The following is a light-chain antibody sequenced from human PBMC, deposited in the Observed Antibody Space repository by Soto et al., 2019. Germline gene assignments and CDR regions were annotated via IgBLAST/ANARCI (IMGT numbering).Light chain of an antibody. CDR2: EGS. CDR1: SNDVGFYDL. V-gene: IGLV2-23*01. J-gene: IGLJ1*01. CDR3: CAYAGSVTLFV. Sequence: QSALTQPASVSGSPGQSVTISCTGTSNDVGFYDLVSWYQQYPGKAPKLIIYEGSRRPSGVSNRFYGSKSGNTAYLTITGLQAEDEAAYYCCAYAGSVTLFVFPAGTKVTV.